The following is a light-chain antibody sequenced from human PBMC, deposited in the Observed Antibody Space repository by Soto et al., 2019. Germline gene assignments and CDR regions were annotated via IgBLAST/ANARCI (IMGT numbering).Light chain of an antibody. CDR1: SSDIGGYNF. CDR3: CSFAAHNNLV. CDR2: DVT. J-gene: IGLJ2*01. Sequence: QSVLTQPPSASGAPGQSVTISCTGTSSDIGGYNFVSWYQHHPGKAPELMIFDVTKRPSGVPHRFSGSKSGNTSSLTVSGLQTEDEDVYYCCSFAAHNNLVFGGGTKVTVL. V-gene: IGLV2-8*01.